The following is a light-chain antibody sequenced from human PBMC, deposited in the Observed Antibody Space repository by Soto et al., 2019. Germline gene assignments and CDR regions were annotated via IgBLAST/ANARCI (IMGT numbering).Light chain of an antibody. CDR2: DVS. V-gene: IGLV2-14*03. Sequence: QSALTQPASVSGSPGQSIAISCTGTSSDVGNYNYVSWYQQHPGKAPKLMIYDVSNRPSGVSNRFSGSKSGNTASLTISGLQPEDEADYYCNSYTSCSTYVFVTGTKVTVL. J-gene: IGLJ1*01. CDR3: NSYTSCSTYV. CDR1: SSDVGNYNY.